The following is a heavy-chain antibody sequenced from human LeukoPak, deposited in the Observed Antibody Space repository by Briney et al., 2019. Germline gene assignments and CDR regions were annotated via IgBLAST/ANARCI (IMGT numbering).Heavy chain of an antibody. CDR2: INHSGST. D-gene: IGHD3-16*01. V-gene: IGHV4-34*01. Sequence: SETLSLTCAVYGGSLSGYYWSWIRQPPGKGLEWIGEINHSGSTNYNPSLKSRVTISVDTSKNQFSLKLSSVTAADTAVYYCARLPRRWTIMITSRGPYGMDVWGQGTTVTVSS. CDR1: GGSLSGYY. J-gene: IGHJ6*02. CDR3: ARLPRRWTIMITSRGPYGMDV.